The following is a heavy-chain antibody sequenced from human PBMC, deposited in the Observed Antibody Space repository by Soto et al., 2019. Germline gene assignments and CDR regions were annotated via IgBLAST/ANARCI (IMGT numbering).Heavy chain of an antibody. CDR1: GGSISSYY. CDR3: AREHPGYCSGGSCYSGWFDP. D-gene: IGHD2-15*01. J-gene: IGHJ5*02. CDR2: IYTSGST. V-gene: IGHV4-4*07. Sequence: QVQLQESGPGLVKPSETLSLTCTVSGGSISSYYWSWIRQPAGKVLEWIGRIYTSGSTNYNPSLKSRVTMSVDTSKNQFSLKLSSVTAADTAVYYCAREHPGYCSGGSCYSGWFDPWGQGTLVTVSS.